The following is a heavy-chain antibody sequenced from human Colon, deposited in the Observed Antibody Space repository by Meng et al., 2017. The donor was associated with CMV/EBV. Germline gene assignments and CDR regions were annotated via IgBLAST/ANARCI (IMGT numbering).Heavy chain of an antibody. CDR2: TRDKIRGHST. J-gene: IGHJ6*02. CDR1: GFSISDWY. CDR3: ARGRRFSDMHI. D-gene: IGHD3-3*01. V-gene: IGHV3-72*01. Sequence: GGSLRLSCAASGFSISDWYIDWARQAPGRGLEWIGRTRDKIRGHSTAYAASVRGRFTLSRDAARNSVTLVMTSLKTEDTAIYYCARGRRFSDMHIWGQGTTVTVSS.